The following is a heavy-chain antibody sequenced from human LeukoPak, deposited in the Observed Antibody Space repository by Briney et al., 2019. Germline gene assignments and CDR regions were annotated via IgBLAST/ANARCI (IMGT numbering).Heavy chain of an antibody. CDR2: IHYIGNT. CDR3: ARVRDDYFFDY. D-gene: IGHD3-3*01. V-gene: IGHV4-31*03. CDR1: GGSLISGGPY. Sequence: SETLSLTCTVSGGSLISGGPYWGWIRQHPGTGLEWIAYIHYIGNTYYNPSLESRVTVSVDTSSNQFSLNVASVTAADTAVYYCARVRDDYFFDYWGQGILVTVSS. J-gene: IGHJ4*02.